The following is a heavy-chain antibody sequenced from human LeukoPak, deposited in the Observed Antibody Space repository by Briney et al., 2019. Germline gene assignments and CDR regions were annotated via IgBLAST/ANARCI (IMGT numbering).Heavy chain of an antibody. Sequence: SVKVSCKASGYTFTGYYMHWVRQAPGQGLEWMGWISAYNGNTNYTQKLQGRVTMTTDTSTSTAYMELRSLRSDDTAVYYCARAEFQLWPDYWGQGTLVTVSS. CDR1: GYTFTGYY. CDR2: ISAYNGNT. J-gene: IGHJ4*02. D-gene: IGHD5-18*01. V-gene: IGHV1-18*04. CDR3: ARAEFQLWPDY.